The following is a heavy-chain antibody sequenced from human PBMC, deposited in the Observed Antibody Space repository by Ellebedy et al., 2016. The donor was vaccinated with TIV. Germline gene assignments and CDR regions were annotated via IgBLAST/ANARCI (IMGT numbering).Heavy chain of an antibody. CDR3: ARDWDPGFGESGGDY. D-gene: IGHD3-10*01. V-gene: IGHV3-30-3*01. CDR1: GFTFSNYA. CDR2: ISFDGSNK. J-gene: IGHJ4*02. Sequence: GESLKISCAASGFTFSNYAMHWVRQAPGKGLEWVAVISFDGSNKYYADSVKGRFTISRDNSKNTLYLLMNSLRAEDTAVYYCARDWDPGFGESGGDYWGQGTLVTVSS.